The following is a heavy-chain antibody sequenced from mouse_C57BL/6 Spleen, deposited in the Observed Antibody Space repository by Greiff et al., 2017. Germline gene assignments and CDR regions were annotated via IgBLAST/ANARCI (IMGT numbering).Heavy chain of an antibody. CDR1: GYTFTGYW. V-gene: IGHV1-55*01. Sequence: QVHVKQPGAELVKPGASVKMSCKASGYTFTGYWITWVKQRPGQGLEWIGDIDPGSGSTNYNEKFKGKATLTVDTSSSTAYMQLSRLTSEDSAVYYCSRWRGGSSCAMAYWGQGTPVTVS. CDR3: SRWRGGSSCAMAY. CDR2: IDPGSGST. J-gene: IGHJ4*01. D-gene: IGHD1-1*01.